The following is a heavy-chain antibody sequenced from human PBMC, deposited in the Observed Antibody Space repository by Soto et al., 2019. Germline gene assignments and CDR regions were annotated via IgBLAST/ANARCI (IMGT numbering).Heavy chain of an antibody. CDR2: ISYDGSNK. J-gene: IGHJ4*02. CDR1: GFTFSSYA. CDR3: AKSNLYAYYFDY. Sequence: GGSLRLSCAASGFTFSSYAMHWVRQAPGKGLEWVAVISYDGSNKYYADSVKGRFTISRDNSKNTLYLQMNSLRAEDTAVYYCAKSNLYAYYFDYWGQGTLVTVSS. D-gene: IGHD2-8*01. V-gene: IGHV3-30-3*02.